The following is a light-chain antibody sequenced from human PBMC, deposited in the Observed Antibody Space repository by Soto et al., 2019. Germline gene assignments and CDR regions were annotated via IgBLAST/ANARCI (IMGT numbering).Light chain of an antibody. CDR3: AAWDDSLNGPV. CDR2: SND. CDR1: SYNIGSNT. J-gene: IGLJ2*01. Sequence: QSVLTQPPSASGTPGQWVTISCSGSSYNIGSNTVNWYHQLPGTAPKLLIYSNDQRPSGVPDRFSGSKSGTSASLAISGLQSEDEGDYYCAAWDDSLNGPVFGGGTKLTVL. V-gene: IGLV1-44*01.